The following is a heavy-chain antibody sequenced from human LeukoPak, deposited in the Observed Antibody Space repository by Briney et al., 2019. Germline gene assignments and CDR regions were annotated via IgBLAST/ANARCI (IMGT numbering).Heavy chain of an antibody. V-gene: IGHV4-4*07. CDR3: ARETYSSRYNWVDP. J-gene: IGHJ5*02. Sequence: SETLSLTCTVSGDSISSYYWSWIRQPAGKGLEWIGHIYSGGSTKYNPSLKGRVTMSVDTSKNQFSLKVSSVTAADTAVYYCARETYSSRYNWVDPWGQGTLVTVSS. D-gene: IGHD6-19*01. CDR1: GDSISSYY. CDR2: IYSGGST.